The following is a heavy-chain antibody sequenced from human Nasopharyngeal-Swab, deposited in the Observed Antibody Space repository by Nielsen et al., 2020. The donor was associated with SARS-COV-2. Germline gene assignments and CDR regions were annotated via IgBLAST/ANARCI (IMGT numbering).Heavy chain of an antibody. Sequence: LSLTCAASGFTFSSYGMHWVLQAPGKGLEWVAVIWYDGSNKYYADSVKGRFTISRDNSKNTLYLQMNSLRAEDTAVYYCARDPPATWYGMDVWGQGTTVTVSS. CDR1: GFTFSSYG. V-gene: IGHV3-33*01. CDR2: IWYDGSNK. CDR3: ARDPPATWYGMDV. J-gene: IGHJ6*02.